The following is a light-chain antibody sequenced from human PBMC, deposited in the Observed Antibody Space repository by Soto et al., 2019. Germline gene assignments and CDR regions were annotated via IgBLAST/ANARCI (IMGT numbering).Light chain of an antibody. CDR1: SSDVGGYNY. CDR2: DVT. V-gene: IGLV2-11*01. CDR3: CSYAGSYFI. J-gene: IGLJ2*01. Sequence: QSVLTQPRSVSGSPGKSVTISCTGTSSDVGGYNYVSWYQQHPGKAPKLMIYDVTKRPSGVPDRFSGSKSGNTASLTISGLQAEDEADYYCCSYAGSYFIFGGGTKLTVL.